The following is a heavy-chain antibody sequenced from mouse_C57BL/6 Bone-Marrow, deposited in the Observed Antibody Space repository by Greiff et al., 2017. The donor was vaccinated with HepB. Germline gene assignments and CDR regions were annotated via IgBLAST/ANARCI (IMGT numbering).Heavy chain of an antibody. Sequence: EVQRVESGEGLVKPGGSLKLSCAASGFTFSSYAMSWVRQTPEKRLEWVAYISSGGDYIYYADTVKGRFTISRDNARNTLYLQMSSLKSEDTAMYYCTREFPIYDYDGYFDVWGTGTTVTVSS. V-gene: IGHV5-9-1*02. D-gene: IGHD2-4*01. J-gene: IGHJ1*03. CDR1: GFTFSSYA. CDR2: ISSGGDYI. CDR3: TREFPIYDYDGYFDV.